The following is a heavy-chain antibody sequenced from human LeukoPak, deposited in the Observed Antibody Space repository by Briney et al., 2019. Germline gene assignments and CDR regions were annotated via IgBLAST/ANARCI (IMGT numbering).Heavy chain of an antibody. D-gene: IGHD6-19*01. CDR2: IYYSGST. J-gene: IGHJ6*03. CDR1: GGSISSSSYY. Sequence: PSETLSLTCTVSGGSISSSSYYWGWIRQPPGKGLEWIGSIYYSGSTYYNPSLKSRVTISVDTSKNQFSLKLSSVTAADTAVYYCARGQPYSSGWFYYYYYYMDVWGKGTTVTVSS. CDR3: ARGQPYSSGWFYYYYYYMDV. V-gene: IGHV4-39*01.